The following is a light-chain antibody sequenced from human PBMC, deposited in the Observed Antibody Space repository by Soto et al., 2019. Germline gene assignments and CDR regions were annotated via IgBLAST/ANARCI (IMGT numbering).Light chain of an antibody. CDR2: GAS. CDR1: QSVSSSY. J-gene: IGKJ4*01. Sequence: EIVWTQSPGTLSLSPGERATLSCRASQSVSSSYLAWYQQKPGQAPRLLIYGASIRATGIPARFSGSGSGTDFTLTISRLEPEDFAVYYCQQYGSSKLTFGGGTKVEIK. V-gene: IGKV3-20*01. CDR3: QQYGSSKLT.